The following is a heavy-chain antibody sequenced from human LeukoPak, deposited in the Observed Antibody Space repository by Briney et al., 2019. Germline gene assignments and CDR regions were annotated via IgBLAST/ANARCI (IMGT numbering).Heavy chain of an antibody. Sequence: GGSLRLSCAASGFTFSSYGMSWVRQAPGKGLEWVSAISGSGGSTYYADSVKGRFTISRDNSKNTLYLQMNSLRAEDTALYYCARDSDYYSSGWSPWDYWGQGTLVTVSS. CDR1: GFTFSSYG. J-gene: IGHJ4*02. V-gene: IGHV3-23*01. CDR2: ISGSGGST. CDR3: ARDSDYYSSGWSPWDY. D-gene: IGHD6-19*01.